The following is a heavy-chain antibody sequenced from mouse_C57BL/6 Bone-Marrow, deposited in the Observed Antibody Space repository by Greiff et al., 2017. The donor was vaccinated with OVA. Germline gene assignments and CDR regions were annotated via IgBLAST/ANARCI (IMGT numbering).Heavy chain of an antibody. Sequence: GGGLVQPKGSLKLSCAASGFSFNTYAMNWVRQAPGKGLEWVARIRSKSNNYATYYADSVKDRFTISRDDSESMLYLQMNNLKTEDTAMYYCVRHPWFAYWGQGALVTVSA. CDR3: VRHPWFAY. CDR2: IRSKSNNYAT. V-gene: IGHV10-1*01. CDR1: GFSFNTYA. J-gene: IGHJ3*01.